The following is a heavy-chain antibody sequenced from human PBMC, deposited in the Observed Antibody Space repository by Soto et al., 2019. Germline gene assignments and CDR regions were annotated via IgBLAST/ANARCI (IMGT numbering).Heavy chain of an antibody. CDR2: ISSSSSTI. CDR1: GFPFSSYS. J-gene: IGHJ5*02. CDR3: ARGEYFYGYSPTARYNWFDP. Sequence: GGSLRLSCAASGFPFSSYSMNWVRQAPGKGLEWVSYISSSSSTIYYADSVKGRFTISRDNAKNSLYLQMNSLRAEDTAVYYCARGEYFYGYSPTARYNWFDPWGQGTLVTVSS. V-gene: IGHV3-48*01. D-gene: IGHD5-18*01.